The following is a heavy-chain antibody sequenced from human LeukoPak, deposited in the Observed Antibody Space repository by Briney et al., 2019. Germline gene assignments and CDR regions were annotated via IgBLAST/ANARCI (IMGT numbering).Heavy chain of an antibody. D-gene: IGHD6-13*01. Sequence: GGSLRLSCAASGFTFGSYAMGWVRRAPEKGLEWVSAISSSGASKYYADSVKGRFTISRDNAKNTLYLQMNSLRAEDTAVYYCARESGIAAALDLWGQGTLVTVSS. CDR2: ISSSGASK. J-gene: IGHJ5*02. CDR3: ARESGIAAALDL. V-gene: IGHV3-23*01. CDR1: GFTFGSYA.